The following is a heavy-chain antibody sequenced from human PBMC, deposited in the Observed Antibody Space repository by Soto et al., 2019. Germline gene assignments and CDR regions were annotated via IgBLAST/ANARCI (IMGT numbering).Heavy chain of an antibody. CDR1: GYTFTSYG. J-gene: IGHJ6*02. CDR2: ISAYNGNT. V-gene: IGHV1-18*04. Sequence: ASVKVSCKASGYTFTSYGISWVRQAPGQGLEWMGWISAYNGNTNYAQKLQGRVTITADESTSTAYMELSSLRSEDTAVYYCARRSSRDPFPYYGMDVWGQGTTVTVSS. D-gene: IGHD2-2*01. CDR3: ARRSSRDPFPYYGMDV.